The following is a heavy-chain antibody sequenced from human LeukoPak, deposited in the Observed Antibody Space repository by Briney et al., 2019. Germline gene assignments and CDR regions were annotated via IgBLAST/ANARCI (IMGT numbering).Heavy chain of an antibody. V-gene: IGHV3-48*04. CDR2: ISSSTI. CDR3: ARDRNGGY. CDR1: GFTFSSYS. D-gene: IGHD3-10*01. Sequence: GGSLRLSCAASGFTFSSYSMNWVRQAPGKGLEWVSYISSSTIYYADSVKGRFTISRDNAKNSLYLQMNSLRAEDTAVYYCARDRNGGYWGQGTLVTVSS. J-gene: IGHJ4*02.